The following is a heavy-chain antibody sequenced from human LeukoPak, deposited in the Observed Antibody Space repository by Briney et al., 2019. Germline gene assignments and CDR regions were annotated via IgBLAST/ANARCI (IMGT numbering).Heavy chain of an antibody. Sequence: KPSQTLSLTCTVSGGSISGGGYYWSWIRQHPGKGLEWIGYIYYSGNTYYNPSLKSRVTISVDTSKNQFSLKLSSVTAADTAVYYCARPSSSGYFDYWGQGTLVTVSS. D-gene: IGHD2-15*01. V-gene: IGHV4-31*03. CDR2: IYYSGNT. CDR1: GGSISGGGYY. CDR3: ARPSSSGYFDY. J-gene: IGHJ4*02.